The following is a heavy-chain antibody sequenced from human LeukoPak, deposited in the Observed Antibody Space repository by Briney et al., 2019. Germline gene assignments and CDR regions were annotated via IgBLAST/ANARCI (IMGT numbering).Heavy chain of an antibody. CDR1: GYTFTGYY. J-gene: IGHJ4*02. V-gene: IGHV1-2*04. CDR3: ARVPEMVREVIKGPYYFDY. Sequence: GASVKVSCKASGYTFTGYYIHWVRQAPGQGLEWMGWINPNSGGTGYAQKFQGLVTMTRDTSISTAYMELSRLRSDDTAVYYCARVPEMVREVIKGPYYFDYWGQGTLVTVSS. CDR2: INPNSGGT. D-gene: IGHD3-10*01.